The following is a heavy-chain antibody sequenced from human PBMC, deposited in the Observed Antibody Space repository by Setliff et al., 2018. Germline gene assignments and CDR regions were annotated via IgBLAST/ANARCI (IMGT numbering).Heavy chain of an antibody. CDR1: GGSISRSSYN. V-gene: IGHV4-39*01. Sequence: SETLSLTCTVSGGSISRSSYNWGWIRQPPGKGLEWIGSIYYSGSTYYNPSLKSRVTISVDTSKNQFSLKLSSVTAADTAVYYCARAAGYSSSWYHYYYGMDVWGQGTTVTAP. J-gene: IGHJ6*02. CDR2: IYYSGST. D-gene: IGHD6-13*01. CDR3: ARAAGYSSSWYHYYYGMDV.